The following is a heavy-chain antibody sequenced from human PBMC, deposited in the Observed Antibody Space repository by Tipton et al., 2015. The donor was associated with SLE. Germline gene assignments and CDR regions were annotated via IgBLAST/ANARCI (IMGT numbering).Heavy chain of an antibody. Sequence: TLSLTCTVSGGSISSHSWSWIRQPPGKGLEWIGYVYYSGGTNYSPSLRSRVSISLDTSKNQFSLKLTSVTAADTAVYYCARGDGSPDPFYFDYWGQGTLVTVSS. J-gene: IGHJ4*02. D-gene: IGHD3-22*01. CDR3: ARGDGSPDPFYFDY. V-gene: IGHV4-59*11. CDR2: VYYSGGT. CDR1: GGSISSHS.